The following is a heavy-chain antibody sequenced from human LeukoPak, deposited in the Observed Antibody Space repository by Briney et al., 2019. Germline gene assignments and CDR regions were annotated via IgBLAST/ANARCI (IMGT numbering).Heavy chain of an antibody. V-gene: IGHV4-59*08. J-gene: IGHJ5*02. CDR3: ARHYCTGGSCYWFDP. D-gene: IGHD2-15*01. CDR1: GASISNYY. Sequence: SETLSLTCTVSGASISNYYWSWIRQPPGKGLEWIGYIYYSGSTNYNPSLKSRVTILVDRSKNQFSLNLSSVTAADTAVYYCARHYCTGGSCYWFDPWGQGTLVTVSS. CDR2: IYYSGST.